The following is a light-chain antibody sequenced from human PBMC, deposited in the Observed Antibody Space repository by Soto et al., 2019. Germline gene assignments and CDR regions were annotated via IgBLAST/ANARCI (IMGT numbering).Light chain of an antibody. CDR2: EVS. CDR3: CSYAGSYTLWV. CDR1: SSDVGGYNY. J-gene: IGLJ3*02. Sequence: QSALTQPASVSGSPGQSITISCTGTSSDVGGYNYVSWYQQHPGKVPKLMIFEVSNRPSGVSNRFSGSKSGNTASLTISGLQAEDEADYYCCSYAGSYTLWVFGGGTKLTVL. V-gene: IGLV2-14*01.